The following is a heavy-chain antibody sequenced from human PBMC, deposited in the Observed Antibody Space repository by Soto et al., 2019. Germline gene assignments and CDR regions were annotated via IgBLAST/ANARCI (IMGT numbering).Heavy chain of an antibody. D-gene: IGHD6-6*01. CDR2: ITSSSSYI. J-gene: IGHJ6*02. V-gene: IGHV3-21*04. CDR3: ARKEGSYSTSSVYFYYYGMDV. CDR1: GFIFSSYT. Sequence: EVQLVESGGGLVKSGESLRLSCTTSGFIFSSYTMNWVRQAPGKGLEWVSSITSSSSYIYYADSVKGRFTISRDNAKNSLYLQMNSLRTDDTAVYYCARKEGSYSTSSVYFYYYGMDVWGHGTTVTVSS.